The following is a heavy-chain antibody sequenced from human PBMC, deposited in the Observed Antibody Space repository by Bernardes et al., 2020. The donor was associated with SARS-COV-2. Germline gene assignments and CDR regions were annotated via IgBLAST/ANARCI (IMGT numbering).Heavy chain of an antibody. CDR3: ARDPNGSGMNYYGMDV. CDR2: ISAYNGNT. Sequence: ASVKVSCKASGYTFTSYGISWVRQAPGQGLEWMGWISAYNGNTNYAQKLQGRVTMTTDTSTSTAYMELRSLRSDDTAVYYCARDPNGSGMNYYGMDVWGQGTTVTVSS. J-gene: IGHJ6*02. V-gene: IGHV1-18*04. D-gene: IGHD3-10*01. CDR1: GYTFTSYG.